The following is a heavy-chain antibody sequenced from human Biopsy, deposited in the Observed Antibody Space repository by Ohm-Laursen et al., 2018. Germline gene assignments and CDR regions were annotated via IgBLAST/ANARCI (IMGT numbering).Heavy chain of an antibody. V-gene: IGHV4-59*08. CDR1: GDSINSSY. J-gene: IGHJ4*02. Sequence: SDTLSFTCTGSGDSINSSYWGWIRQAPGKGLEWNVFISNSGNTNYNPSLKSRVTISADTSKNQFSLKLGPVTVADTAVYYCARRGSGGRSFDHWGQGTLVTVSS. CDR2: ISNSGNT. CDR3: ARRGSGGRSFDH. D-gene: IGHD2-15*01.